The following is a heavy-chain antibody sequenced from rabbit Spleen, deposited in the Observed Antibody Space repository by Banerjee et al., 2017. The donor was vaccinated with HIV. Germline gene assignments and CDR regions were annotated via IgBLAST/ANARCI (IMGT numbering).Heavy chain of an antibody. CDR3: ARDLDGVIGLNFGL. CDR2: INVVTGKS. V-gene: IGHV1S45*01. Sequence: QEQLVESGGGLVRPEGSLTLTCTASGFSFSNKADMCWVRQAPGKGLQWIACINVVTGKSVYATWAQGRFTFSKTSSATVTLQLITLTAADTATYVCARDLDGVIGLNFGLWGQGTLVTVS. D-gene: IGHD1-1*01. J-gene: IGHJ4*01. CDR1: GFSFSNKAD.